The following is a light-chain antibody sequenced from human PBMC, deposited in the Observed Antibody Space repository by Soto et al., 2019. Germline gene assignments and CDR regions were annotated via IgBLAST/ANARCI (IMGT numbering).Light chain of an antibody. CDR1: QSVSSNY. Sequence: EIVLTQSPGTLSLSPGERVTLSCRASQSVSSNYLAWYQQKPGQAPRLLMYGASSRATGIPDRFSGSGSGTDFTLTISRAEPEDFAVYYCQQYGSPPWTFGQGTKVDIK. V-gene: IGKV3-20*01. CDR3: QQYGSPPWT. J-gene: IGKJ1*01. CDR2: GAS.